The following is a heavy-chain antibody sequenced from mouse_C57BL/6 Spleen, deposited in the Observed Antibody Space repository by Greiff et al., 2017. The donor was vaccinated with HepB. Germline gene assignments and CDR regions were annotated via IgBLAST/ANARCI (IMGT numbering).Heavy chain of an antibody. Sequence: EVQLQQSGPELVKPGASVKISCKASGYTFTDYYMNWVKQSHGKSLEWIGDINPNNGGTSYNQKFKGKATLTVDKSSSTAYMELRSLTSEDSAVYYCARGGVTTEDYWGEGTTLTVSS. J-gene: IGHJ2*01. CDR1: GYTFTDYY. CDR2: INPNNGGT. CDR3: ARGGVTTEDY. V-gene: IGHV1-26*01. D-gene: IGHD2-2*01.